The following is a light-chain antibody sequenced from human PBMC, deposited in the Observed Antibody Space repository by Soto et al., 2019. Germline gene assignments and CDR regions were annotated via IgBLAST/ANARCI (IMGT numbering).Light chain of an antibody. CDR3: AAWDDSLSGVV. CDR2: SND. V-gene: IGLV1-44*01. CDR1: SSNIGSNT. Sequence: QSVLTQPPSASETPGQRLTISCSGSSSNIGSNTVNWYQQLPGAAPKLLIYSNDQRPSGVPGRFSGSNSGTSASLAISGLQSEDEADYYCAAWDDSLSGVVFGGGTKLTVL. J-gene: IGLJ2*01.